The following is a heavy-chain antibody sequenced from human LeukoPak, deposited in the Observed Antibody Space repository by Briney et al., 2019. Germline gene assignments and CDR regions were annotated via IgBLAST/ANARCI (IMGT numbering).Heavy chain of an antibody. V-gene: IGHV4-39*01. CDR3: ARLYYYGSGSYSDY. J-gene: IGHJ4*02. Sequence: SETLSLTCTVSGGSISSSSYYWGWIRQPPGKGLECIRSIYYSGSTYYNPSLKSRVTISVDTSKNQFSLKLSSVTAADTAVYYCARLYYYGSGSYSDYWGQGTLVTVSS. CDR2: IYYSGST. D-gene: IGHD3-10*01. CDR1: GGSISSSSYY.